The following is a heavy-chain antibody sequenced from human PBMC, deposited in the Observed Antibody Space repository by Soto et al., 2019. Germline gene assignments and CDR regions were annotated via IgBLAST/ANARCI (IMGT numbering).Heavy chain of an antibody. CDR3: ARDGIGGTFCRGYLYY. V-gene: IGHV3-33*01. Sequence: QEQLVESGGGVVQPGTSLRLSCAVPGGIFHGYGMHWVRQAPGKGLEWVAIIRFDGSNEEYADSVKGRFTISRYNSKNTVYLPMNTLGAEDTAVYYWARDGIGGTFCRGYLYYWGRGTVVTVSS. CDR2: IRFDGSNE. J-gene: IGHJ4*02. CDR1: GGIFHGYG. D-gene: IGHD1-7*01.